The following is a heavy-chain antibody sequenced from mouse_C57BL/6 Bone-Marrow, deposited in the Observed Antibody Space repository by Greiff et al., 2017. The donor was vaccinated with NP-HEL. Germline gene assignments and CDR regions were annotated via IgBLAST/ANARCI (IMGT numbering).Heavy chain of an antibody. J-gene: IGHJ2*01. CDR3: TTGGNTY. CDR1: GFNIKDDY. V-gene: IGHV14-4*01. D-gene: IGHD2-1*01. Sequence: EVKLVESGAELVRPGASVKLSCTASGFNIKDDYMHWVKQRPEQGLEWIGWIDPENGDTEYASKFQGKATITADTSSNTAYLQLSSLTSEDTAVYYCTTGGNTYWGQGTTLTVSS. CDR2: IDPENGDT.